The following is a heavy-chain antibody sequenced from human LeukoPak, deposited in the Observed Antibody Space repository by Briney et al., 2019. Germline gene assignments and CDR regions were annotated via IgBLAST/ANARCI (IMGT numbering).Heavy chain of an antibody. Sequence: ASVKVSCKASGYTSTSYGISWVRQAPGQGLEWMGWISAYNGNTNYAQKLQGRVTMTTDTSTSTAYMELRSLRSDDTAVYYCARDEMTTVTTPSDYWGQGTLVTVSS. CDR1: GYTSTSYG. V-gene: IGHV1-18*01. D-gene: IGHD4-17*01. J-gene: IGHJ4*02. CDR3: ARDEMTTVTTPSDY. CDR2: ISAYNGNT.